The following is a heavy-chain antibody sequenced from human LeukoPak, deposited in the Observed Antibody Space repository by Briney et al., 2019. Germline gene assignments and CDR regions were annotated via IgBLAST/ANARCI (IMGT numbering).Heavy chain of an antibody. CDR2: ISYDGDDGSNI. D-gene: IGHD2-15*01. Sequence: PGGSLRLSCTASGFTFSSYAMHWVRQAPGKGLEWVAVISYDGDDGSNIYYADSVKGRFTISRDNSKSTLYLQMNSLRPEDTAVYYCAKQLGYCSDGSCYFPYWGQGTLVTVSS. CDR1: GFTFSSYA. J-gene: IGHJ4*02. V-gene: IGHV3-30-3*02. CDR3: AKQLGYCSDGSCYFPY.